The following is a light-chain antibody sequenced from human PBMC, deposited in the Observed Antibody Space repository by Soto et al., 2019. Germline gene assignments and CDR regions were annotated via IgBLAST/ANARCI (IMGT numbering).Light chain of an antibody. V-gene: IGKV1-9*01. Sequence: DIQLTQSPSFLSASVGDRATITCRASQGISSYLAWYQQNPGKAPKLLIYAASTLQSGVPSRFSGSGSGTEFTLTISSLQPEDFATYYCQQLNSYPITFGQGTRLEIK. CDR3: QQLNSYPIT. CDR1: QGISSY. J-gene: IGKJ5*01. CDR2: AAS.